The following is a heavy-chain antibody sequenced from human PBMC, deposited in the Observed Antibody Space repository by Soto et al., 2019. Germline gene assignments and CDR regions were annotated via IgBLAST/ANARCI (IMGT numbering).Heavy chain of an antibody. D-gene: IGHD3-22*01. V-gene: IGHV4-39*01. CDR2: IYYSGST. CDR3: ARRLYYDTSCSAGGGMDV. J-gene: IGHJ6*02. Sequence: SETLSLTCTVSGGSISSSSYYWGWIRQPPGKGLEWIGSIYYSGSTYYNPSLKSRVTISVDTSKNQFSLKLSSVTAADTAVYFCARRLYYDTSCSAGGGMDVWCQGPTVT. CDR1: GGSISSSSYY.